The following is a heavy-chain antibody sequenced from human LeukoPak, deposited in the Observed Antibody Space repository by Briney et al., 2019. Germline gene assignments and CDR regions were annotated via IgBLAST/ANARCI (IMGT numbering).Heavy chain of an antibody. CDR3: ARVSAPGTSGWYFGY. V-gene: IGHV3-48*02. J-gene: IGHJ4*02. D-gene: IGHD6-19*01. Sequence: GGSLRLSCAASGFTFSSYGMNWVRQAPGKGLEWVSYISTSSNRIDYADSVKGRFTMSRDNAKSLLYLQMNSLRDEDTAMYYCARVSAPGTSGWYFGYWGQGTLVTVSS. CDR2: ISTSSNRI. CDR1: GFTFSSYG.